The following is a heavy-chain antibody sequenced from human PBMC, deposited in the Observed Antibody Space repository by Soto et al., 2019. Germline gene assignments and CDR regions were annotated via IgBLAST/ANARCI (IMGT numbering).Heavy chain of an antibody. CDR3: ARDQPYYYDSSGYWSLDAFDI. CDR1: GFTFSSYS. Sequence: EVQLVESGGGLVQPGGSLRLSCAASGFTFSSYSMNWVRQAPGKGLEWVSYISSSSSTIYYADSVKGRFTISRDNAKNSLYLQMNSLRDEDTAVYYCARDQPYYYDSSGYWSLDAFDIWGQGTMVTVSS. D-gene: IGHD3-22*01. J-gene: IGHJ3*02. CDR2: ISSSSSTI. V-gene: IGHV3-48*02.